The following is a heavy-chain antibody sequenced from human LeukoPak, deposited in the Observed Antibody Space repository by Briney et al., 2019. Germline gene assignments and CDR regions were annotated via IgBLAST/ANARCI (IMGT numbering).Heavy chain of an antibody. CDR1: GGPIGSFY. Sequence: SETLSLTCTVSGGPIGSFYWNWIRQPPGKGLEWIGYVYSSGNTNYNPSLKSRVIISVDTSKNQFSLKLSSVTAADTAVYYCARGGVLLGIDYWGQGTLVTVSS. CDR2: VYSSGNT. V-gene: IGHV4-59*01. J-gene: IGHJ4*02. CDR3: ARGGVLLGIDY. D-gene: IGHD2-8*02.